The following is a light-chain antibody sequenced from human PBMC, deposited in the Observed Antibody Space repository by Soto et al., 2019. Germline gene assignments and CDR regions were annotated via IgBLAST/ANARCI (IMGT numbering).Light chain of an antibody. CDR2: DAS. J-gene: IGKJ1*01. Sequence: DIQMTQSPSSLSASVGDTVTFTCRASQSISEYLNWYQQKPGKAPKLLIYDASSLESGVPSRFSGSGSGTEFTLTISSLQPEDFATYYCQQYNSYPWTFGQGTKVDI. V-gene: IGKV1-5*01. CDR3: QQYNSYPWT. CDR1: QSISEY.